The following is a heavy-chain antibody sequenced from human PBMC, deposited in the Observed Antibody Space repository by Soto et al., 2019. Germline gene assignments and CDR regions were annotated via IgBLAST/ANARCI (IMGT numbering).Heavy chain of an antibody. CDR2: IWYDGRNK. J-gene: IGHJ6*02. CDR1: GFTFSSYG. Sequence: GGSLRLSCAASGFTFSSYGMHWVRQAPGKGLEWVAVIWYDGRNKYYADSVKGRFNISRDNSKNTLYLQMNSLRAEGTAVYYGARAGGGWPARPWYYYGMDVWGQGTTVTVSS. D-gene: IGHD6-6*01. CDR3: ARAGGGWPARPWYYYGMDV. V-gene: IGHV3-33*01.